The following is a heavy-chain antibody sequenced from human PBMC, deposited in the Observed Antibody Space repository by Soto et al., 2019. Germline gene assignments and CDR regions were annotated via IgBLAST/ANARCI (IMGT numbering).Heavy chain of an antibody. J-gene: IGHJ5*02. CDR2: IFYDAST. D-gene: IGHD7-27*01. CDR3: SRLFGANWRLDP. Sequence: PSETLSLTCDVSGEYISNGYFWAWIRQPPGKGLEWIGSIFYDASTYDNPSLKSRVTMSVDTSTNQFSLRLKSVTAADTAVYYFSRLFGANWRLDPWGQGSLVTVSS. V-gene: IGHV4-38-2*01. CDR1: GEYISNGYF.